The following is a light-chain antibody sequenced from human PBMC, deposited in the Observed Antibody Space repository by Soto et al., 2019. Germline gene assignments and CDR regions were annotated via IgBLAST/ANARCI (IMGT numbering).Light chain of an antibody. Sequence: SYVVTQPPSVSVAPGQAASITCGGAEVGSRSVHWYQQKPGQAPVVVIYDDTYRPSGIPERFSASNSGNTATLTISRVEAGDEADYYCQVYNSPSDLPVVFGGGTQLTVL. J-gene: IGLJ7*01. CDR2: DDT. V-gene: IGLV3-21*02. CDR1: EVGSRS. CDR3: QVYNSPSDLPVV.